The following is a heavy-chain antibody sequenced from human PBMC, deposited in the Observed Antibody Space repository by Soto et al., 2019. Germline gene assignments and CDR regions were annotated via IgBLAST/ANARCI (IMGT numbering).Heavy chain of an antibody. CDR1: GYTFTSYA. CDR2: INAGNGNT. CDR3: ARDLLELPFWIGQHAYGLDV. V-gene: IGHV1-3*01. D-gene: IGHD1-7*01. J-gene: IGHJ6*02. Sequence: ASVKVSCKASGYTFTSYAMHWVRQAPGQRLEWMGWINAGNGNTKYSQKFQGRVTITRDTSASTAYMELSSPRSEDTAVYYCARDLLELPFWIGQHAYGLDVWGQGTTVTVSS.